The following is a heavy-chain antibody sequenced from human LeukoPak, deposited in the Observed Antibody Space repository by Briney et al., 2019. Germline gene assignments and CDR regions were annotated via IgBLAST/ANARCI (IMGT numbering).Heavy chain of an antibody. D-gene: IGHD1-14*01. CDR3: ARVEPAKSDDC. CDR1: GFTFSSYW. J-gene: IGHJ4*02. CDR2: IKQDGSEK. V-gene: IGHV3-7*01. Sequence: PGGSLRLSCAGTGFTFSSYWMSWVRQAPGKGLEWVANIKQDGSEKYYVDSVKGRFIISRDNAENSLSLQMNSLRAEDTAVYYCARVEPAKSDDCWGQGTLVTVSS.